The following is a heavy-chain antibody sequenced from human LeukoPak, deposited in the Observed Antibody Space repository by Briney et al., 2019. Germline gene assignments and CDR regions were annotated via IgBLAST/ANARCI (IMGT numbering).Heavy chain of an antibody. CDR2: IGWNSGSI. J-gene: IGHJ4*02. Sequence: GSSLRLSCAASGFAFDDYAMHWVRQAPGQGLKSFSGIGWNSGSIGYAASVKCRFTISRDDAENSLYLAMNSLRAEDTALYYCAKDIGLYDFWSGYYTFDYWGQGTLVTVSS. V-gene: IGHV3-9*01. D-gene: IGHD3-3*01. CDR3: AKDIGLYDFWSGYYTFDY. CDR1: GFAFDDYA.